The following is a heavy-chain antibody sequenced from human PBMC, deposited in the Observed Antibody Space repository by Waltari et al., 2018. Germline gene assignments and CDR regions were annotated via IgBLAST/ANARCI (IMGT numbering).Heavy chain of an antibody. CDR3: ARVGGHGDYSPPDY. Sequence: QLQLVQSGAEVKKPGSSVTVSCKASGGTFSSYAIRWVPQAPGQGLEWMRGIIPICGTANYAQKFQGRVTITADESTSTAYMELSSLRSEDTAVYYCARVGGHGDYSPPDYWGQGTLVTVSS. V-gene: IGHV1-69*13. J-gene: IGHJ4*02. D-gene: IGHD4-17*01. CDR2: IIPICGTA. CDR1: GGTFSSYA.